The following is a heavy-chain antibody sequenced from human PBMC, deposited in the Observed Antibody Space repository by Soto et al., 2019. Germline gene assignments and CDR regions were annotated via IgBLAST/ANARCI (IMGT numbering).Heavy chain of an antibody. J-gene: IGHJ3*02. D-gene: IGHD3-3*01. CDR3: ARKTYYDFWSGYYTAAFDI. V-gene: IGHV6-1*01. Sequence: LSLTCAISGDSVSSNSAAWNWIRQSPSRGLEWLGRTYYRSKWYNDYAVSVKSRITINPDTSKNQFSLQLNSVTPEDTAVYYCARKTYYDFWSGYYTAAFDIWGQGTMVTVSS. CDR2: TYYRSKWYN. CDR1: GDSVSSNSAA.